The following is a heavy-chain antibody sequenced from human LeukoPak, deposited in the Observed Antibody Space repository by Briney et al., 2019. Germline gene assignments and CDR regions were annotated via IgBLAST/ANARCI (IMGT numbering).Heavy chain of an antibody. D-gene: IGHD5-18*01. CDR2: IYYSGST. J-gene: IGHJ4*02. V-gene: IGHV4-31*03. CDR3: ARGSAMVPFDY. CDR1: GGSISSGGYY. Sequence: ASQTLSLTCTVSGGSISSGGYYWRWIRQHPGKGLEWIGYIYYSGSTYYNPSLKSRVTISVDTSKNQFSLKLSSVTAADTAVYYCARGSAMVPFDYWGQGTLVTVSS.